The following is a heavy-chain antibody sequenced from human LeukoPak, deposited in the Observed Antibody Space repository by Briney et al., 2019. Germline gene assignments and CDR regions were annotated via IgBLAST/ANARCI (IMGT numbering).Heavy chain of an antibody. Sequence: GGSLRLSCAASGFTFSSYSMNWVRQAPGKGLEWVAVISYDGSNKYYADSVKGRFTISRDNSKNTLYLQMNSLRAEDTAVYYCARVMGATKGDYWGQGTLVTVSS. J-gene: IGHJ4*02. CDR3: ARVMGATKGDY. V-gene: IGHV3-30*05. CDR2: ISYDGSNK. D-gene: IGHD1-26*01. CDR1: GFTFSSYS.